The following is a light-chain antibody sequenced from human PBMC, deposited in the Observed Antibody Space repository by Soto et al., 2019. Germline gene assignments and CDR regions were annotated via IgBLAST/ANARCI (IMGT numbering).Light chain of an antibody. J-gene: IGKJ1*01. CDR3: QQYNKWPRT. Sequence: EIVMTQSPATRSVSPGERATLSCRASQSVSSNLAWYQQKPGQAPRLLIYGASTRATGVPASFSGSGSGTEFTLTISSLQSEDFAVYYCQQYNKWPRTFGQGTKVDIK. CDR2: GAS. V-gene: IGKV3-15*01. CDR1: QSVSSN.